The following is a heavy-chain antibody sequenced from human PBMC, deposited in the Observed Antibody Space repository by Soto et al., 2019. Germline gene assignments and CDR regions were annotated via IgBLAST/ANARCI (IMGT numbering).Heavy chain of an antibody. CDR1: GFTFSSYG. J-gene: IGHJ6*02. V-gene: IGHV3-30*18. D-gene: IGHD2-21*01. Sequence: QVQLVESGGGVVQPGRSLRLSCAASGFTFSSYGMHWVRKAPGKGLEWVAVISYDGSNKYYADSVKGRFTISRDNSKNTLYLQMNSLRAEDTAVYYCAKDVEDYSGMDVWGQGTTVTVSS. CDR2: ISYDGSNK. CDR3: AKDVEDYSGMDV.